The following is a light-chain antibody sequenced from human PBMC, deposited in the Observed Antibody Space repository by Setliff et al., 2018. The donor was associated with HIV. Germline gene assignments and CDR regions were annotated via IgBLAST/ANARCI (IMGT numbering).Light chain of an antibody. CDR2: DVS. V-gene: IGLV2-14*03. CDR1: STDVGAYNY. CDR3: SSYTTSKTRV. J-gene: IGLJ1*01. Sequence: QPALTQPASVSGSPGQSITISCTGTSTDVGAYNYVSWYQQHPGKAPKLIMFDVSDRPSEVSNRFSGSKSGNSASLTISGLQPEDEADYYCSSYTTSKTRVFGTGTKVTVL.